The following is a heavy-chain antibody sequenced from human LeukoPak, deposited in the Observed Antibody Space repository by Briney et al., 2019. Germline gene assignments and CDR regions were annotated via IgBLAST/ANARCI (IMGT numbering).Heavy chain of an antibody. CDR3: ARTYGYFDY. CDR1: GFTFSSYA. D-gene: IGHD2-21*01. J-gene: IGHJ4*02. V-gene: IGHV4-39*07. Sequence: PGRSLRLSCAASGFTFSSYAMHWIRQPPGKGLEWIGSIYYSGSTYYNPSLKSRVTISVDTSRNQFSLKLSSVTTADTAVYYCARTYGYFDYWGQGILVTVSS. CDR2: IYYSGST.